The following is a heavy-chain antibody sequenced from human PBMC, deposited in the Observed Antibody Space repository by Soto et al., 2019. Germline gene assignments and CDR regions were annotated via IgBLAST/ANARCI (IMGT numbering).Heavy chain of an antibody. CDR3: VKGGNRGSGIDY. J-gene: IGHJ4*02. D-gene: IGHD3-10*01. CDR1: GFTFDDYP. Sequence: VHLAQSGGVVVQSGGSLRLSCAASGFTFDDYPMHWVRQVPGKGLEWVSHISWDGVKTYYADSLRGRFTISRDNSKNSLYLEMRSLTTDDTAFYYCVKGGNRGSGIDYWGQGSLVTVSS. V-gene: IGHV3-43*01. CDR2: ISWDGVKT.